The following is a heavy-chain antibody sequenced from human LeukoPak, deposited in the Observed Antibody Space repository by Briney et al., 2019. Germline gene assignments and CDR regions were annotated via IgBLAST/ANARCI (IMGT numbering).Heavy chain of an antibody. Sequence: PGGSLRLSCAASGFTFSYHWMTWVRQAPGKGLEWVGRIKSKTDGGTTDYAAPVKGRFTISRDDSKNTLYLQMNSLKTEDTAVYYCTTEGDYGEFDYWGQGTLVTVSS. J-gene: IGHJ4*02. D-gene: IGHD4-17*01. CDR1: GFTFSYHW. CDR3: TTEGDYGEFDY. CDR2: IKSKTDGGTT. V-gene: IGHV3-15*01.